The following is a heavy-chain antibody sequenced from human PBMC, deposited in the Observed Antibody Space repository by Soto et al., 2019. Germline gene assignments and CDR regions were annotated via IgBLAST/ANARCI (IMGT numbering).Heavy chain of an antibody. J-gene: IGHJ5*02. CDR3: AVGATAYSSGWYGKEGWFDP. CDR2: IYYSGST. Sequence: SETLSLTCTVSGGSISSGGYYWSWIRQHPGKGLEWIGYIYYSGSTYYNPSLKSRVTISVDTSKNQFSLKLSSVTAADTAVYYCAVGATAYSSGWYGKEGWFDPWGQGTLVTVSS. V-gene: IGHV4-31*03. D-gene: IGHD6-19*01. CDR1: GGSISSGGYY.